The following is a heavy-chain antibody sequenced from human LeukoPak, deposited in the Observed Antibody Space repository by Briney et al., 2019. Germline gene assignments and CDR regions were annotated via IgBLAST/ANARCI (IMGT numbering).Heavy chain of an antibody. Sequence: SVKVSCKASGGTFSSYAISWVRQAPGRGLEWMGRIIPIFGTANYAQKFQGRVTITTDESTSTAYMELSSLRSEDTAVYYCAYTERGYSGYGIDYWGQGTLVTVSS. CDR1: GGTFSSYA. CDR2: IIPIFGTA. D-gene: IGHD5-12*01. CDR3: AYTERGYSGYGIDY. J-gene: IGHJ4*02. V-gene: IGHV1-69*05.